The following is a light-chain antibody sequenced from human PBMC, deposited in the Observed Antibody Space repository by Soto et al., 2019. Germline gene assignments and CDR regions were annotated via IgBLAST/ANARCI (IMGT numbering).Light chain of an antibody. J-gene: IGKJ1*01. CDR1: QRVSSN. CDR2: GAS. CDR3: HQCDSSPWT. V-gene: IGKV3-15*01. Sequence: EIVMTQSPATLSVSPGERATLSCRASQRVSSNLAWYQQKPGQAPRLLIYGASTRATGIPARFSGSGSGTEFTLTISRLEPEDFAVFYCHQCDSSPWTFGQGTKVDIK.